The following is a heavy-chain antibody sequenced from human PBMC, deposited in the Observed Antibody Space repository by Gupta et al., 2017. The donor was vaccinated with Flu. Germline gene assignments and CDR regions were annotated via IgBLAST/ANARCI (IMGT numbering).Heavy chain of an antibody. CDR3: ARHELMAVAGFAAFDI. CDR2: IYYNGIT. CDR1: YVSISSPRYD. Sequence: QVQLQESGAGLVKASQTLSLNCTVSYVSISSPRYDWGWIRQPPGKGLGWIGSIYYNGITNYNPYLKSRVTVSVETSKNQVSLNLISVTAADTAVYYCARHELMAVAGFAAFDIWGQGTVVTVSS. J-gene: IGHJ3*02. D-gene: IGHD6-19*01. V-gene: IGHV4-39*01.